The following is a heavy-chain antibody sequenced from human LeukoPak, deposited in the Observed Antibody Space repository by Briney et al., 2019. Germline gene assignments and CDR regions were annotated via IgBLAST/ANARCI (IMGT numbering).Heavy chain of an antibody. CDR3: ARGALVPAAIYYYYMDG. CDR1: GDSISSYY. J-gene: IGHJ6*03. CDR2: IYTSGST. D-gene: IGHD2-2*02. V-gene: IGHV4-4*07. Sequence: SETLSLTCTVSGDSISSYYWSWIRQPAGKGLEWIGRIYTSGSTNYNPSLKSRVTMSVDTSKNQFSLKLSSVTAADAAVYYCARGALVPAAIYYYYMDGWGKGTTVTVS.